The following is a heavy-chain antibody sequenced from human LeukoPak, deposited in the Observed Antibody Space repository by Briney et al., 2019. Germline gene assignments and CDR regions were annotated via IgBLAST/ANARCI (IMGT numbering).Heavy chain of an antibody. J-gene: IGHJ4*02. D-gene: IGHD6-19*01. V-gene: IGHV5-51*01. CDR1: GCSFIRYW. Sequence: GGALQIFCKGSGCSFIRYWIGWGRQMPGEGVEGMGMIYHGECDTRYSPSFQGQVTISGDKSNSTCYLQWSRVKAGDRAVYYWARHKYSGWSFDYWGQGTLVTVSS. CDR3: ARHKYSGWSFDY. CDR2: IYHGECDT.